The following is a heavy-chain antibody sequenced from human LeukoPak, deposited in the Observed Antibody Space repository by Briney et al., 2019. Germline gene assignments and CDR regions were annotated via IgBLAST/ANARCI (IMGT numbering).Heavy chain of an antibody. CDR1: GFTFNSYG. CDR3: AKEAALYSSSQNYYFDY. J-gene: IGHJ4*02. D-gene: IGHD6-13*01. Sequence: GGSLRLSCEASGFTFNSYGMHWVRQAPGKGLEWVAVMWYDGSNKYYADSVKGRFTISRDNSKNTLYLQMNSLRAEDTAVYYCAKEAALYSSSQNYYFDYWGQGTLVTVSS. CDR2: MWYDGSNK. V-gene: IGHV3-33*06.